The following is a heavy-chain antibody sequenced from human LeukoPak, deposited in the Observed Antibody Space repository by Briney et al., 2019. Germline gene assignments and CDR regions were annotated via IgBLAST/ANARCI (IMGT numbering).Heavy chain of an antibody. CDR1: GYTFTSYD. Sequence: ASVKVSCTASGYTFTSYDINWVRQATGQGLEWMGWMNPNSGNTGYAQKFQGRVTMTRNTSISTAYMELSSLRSEDTAVYYCARSTMVRGVIITRSWFDPWGQGTLVTVSS. CDR2: MNPNSGNT. CDR3: ARSTMVRGVIITRSWFDP. J-gene: IGHJ5*02. D-gene: IGHD3-10*01. V-gene: IGHV1-8*01.